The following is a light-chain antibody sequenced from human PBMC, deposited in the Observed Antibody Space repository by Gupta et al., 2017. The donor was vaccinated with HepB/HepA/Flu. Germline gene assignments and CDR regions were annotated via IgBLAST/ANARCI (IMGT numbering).Light chain of an antibody. J-gene: IGLJ1*01. V-gene: IGLV2-14*03. CDR1: SSNVGDYNY. Sequence: QSALTQPASVSGSPGQSITISCTGTSSNVGDYNYVSWYQQHPGRAPKLMIYDVSNRPSGVSTRFSGSKSGNTASLTISGLQAEDEADYYCSSYTSASTGVFGTGTKVTVL. CDR2: DVS. CDR3: SSYTSASTGV.